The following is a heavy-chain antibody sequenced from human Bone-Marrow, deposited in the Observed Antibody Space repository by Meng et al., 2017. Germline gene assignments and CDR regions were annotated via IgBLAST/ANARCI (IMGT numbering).Heavy chain of an antibody. Sequence: QVQRQQWGGGLLKPSETLSLTCAVYGGSFSGYYWSWIRQPPGKGLEWIGEINHSGSTNYNPSLKSRVTISVDTSKNQFSLKLSSVTAADTAVYYCARGARVAGTDYWGQGTLVTVSS. J-gene: IGHJ4*02. CDR2: INHSGST. CDR3: ARGARVAGTDY. D-gene: IGHD6-19*01. V-gene: IGHV4-34*01. CDR1: GGSFSGYY.